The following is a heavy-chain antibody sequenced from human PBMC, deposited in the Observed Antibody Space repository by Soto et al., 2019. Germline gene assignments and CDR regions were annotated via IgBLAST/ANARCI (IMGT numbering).Heavy chain of an antibody. CDR2: ISYDGSNK. Sequence: QVQLVESGGGVVQPGRSLRLSCAASGFTFSSYGMRWVRQAPGKGLEWVAFISYDGSNKYYADSVKGQFTIPRDNSNTTRYWQMNRLRAADTAGLYCAKDSQRGAQSSSYNFDYWGQGTLVNVFS. V-gene: IGHV3-30*18. CDR1: GFTFSSYG. D-gene: IGHD2-15*01. J-gene: IGHJ4*02. CDR3: AKDSQRGAQSSSYNFDY.